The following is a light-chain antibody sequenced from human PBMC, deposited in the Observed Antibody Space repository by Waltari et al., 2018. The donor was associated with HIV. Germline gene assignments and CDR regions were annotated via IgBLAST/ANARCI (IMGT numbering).Light chain of an antibody. CDR2: KAS. CDR1: QSISHW. Sequence: DIQMTQSPSTLSASVGDRVTITCRASQSISHWLAWYQQKPGKAPKLLIYKASSLESGVPSRFSGSGSGTDFTLTISSLQPDDFATYYCQHYNTYSFTFVPGTKVGIK. CDR3: QHYNTYSFT. J-gene: IGKJ3*01. V-gene: IGKV1-5*03.